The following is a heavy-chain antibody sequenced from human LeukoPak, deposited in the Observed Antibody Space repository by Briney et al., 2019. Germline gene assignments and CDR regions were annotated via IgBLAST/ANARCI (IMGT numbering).Heavy chain of an antibody. J-gene: IGHJ4*02. CDR1: GYTFTSYG. Sequence: GASVKGSCKASGYTFTSYGISWVRQAPGQGLEWMGWISAYNGNTNYAQKLQGRVTMTTDTSTSTAYMELRSLRSDDTAVYYCARDQPFPQYYYDSRGYQPPFDYWGQGTLVTVSS. D-gene: IGHD3-22*01. CDR3: ARDQPFPQYYYDSRGYQPPFDY. CDR2: ISAYNGNT. V-gene: IGHV1-18*01.